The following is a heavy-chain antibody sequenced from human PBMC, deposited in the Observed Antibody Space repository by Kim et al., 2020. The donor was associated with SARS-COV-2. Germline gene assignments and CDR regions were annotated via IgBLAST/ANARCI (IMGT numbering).Heavy chain of an antibody. Sequence: SETLSLTCTVSGGSISSSSYYWSWIRQPPGKGLEWIGSIYYSGSTYYNPSLKSRVTISVDTSKNQFSLKLSSVTAADTAVYYCARARITMIVVVIRGAHYCDHWRQGTLVTVSS. CDR2: IYYSGST. J-gene: IGHJ4*02. CDR3: ARARITMIVVVIRGAHYCDH. V-gene: IGHV4-39*01. D-gene: IGHD3-22*01. CDR1: GGSISSSSYY.